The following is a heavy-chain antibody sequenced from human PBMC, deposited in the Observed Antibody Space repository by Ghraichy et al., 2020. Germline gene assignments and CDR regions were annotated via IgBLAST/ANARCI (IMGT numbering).Heavy chain of an antibody. Sequence: ASVKVSCKASGYTFSVPYMHWVRQSPGQGLEWMGWINPNSGGTNYAQKFQGRVTMTMDTSITTAYMHLSSLRSDDTAVYYCARLTRDYSNLDYWGQGTLVTVSS. CDR3: ARLTRDYSNLDY. CDR1: GYTFSVPY. V-gene: IGHV1-2*02. CDR2: INPNSGGT. D-gene: IGHD4-11*01. J-gene: IGHJ4*02.